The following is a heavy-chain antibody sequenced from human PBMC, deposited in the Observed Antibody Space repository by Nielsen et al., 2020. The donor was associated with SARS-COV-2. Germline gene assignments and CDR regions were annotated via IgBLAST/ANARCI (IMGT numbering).Heavy chain of an antibody. CDR2: INHSGST. Sequence: SETLSLTCAVYGGSFSGYYWSWIRQPPGKGLEWIGEINHSGSTNYSPSLKSRVTISVDTSKNQFSLKLSSVTAADTAVYYCARGKQLWLRNYYYYMDVWGKGTTVTVSS. CDR3: ARGKQLWLRNYYYYMDV. CDR1: GGSFSGYY. D-gene: IGHD5-18*01. V-gene: IGHV4-34*01. J-gene: IGHJ6*03.